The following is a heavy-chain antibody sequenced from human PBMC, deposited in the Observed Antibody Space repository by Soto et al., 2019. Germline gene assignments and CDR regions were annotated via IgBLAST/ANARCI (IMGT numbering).Heavy chain of an antibody. CDR3: ANDLPQYSSGWYYFDY. D-gene: IGHD6-13*01. Sequence: GESLKISCAASGFTFSSYAMSWVRQAPGKGLEWVSAISGSGGSTYYADSVKGRFTISRDNSKNTLYLQMNSLRAEDTAVDYCANDLPQYSSGWYYFDYWGQGTLVTVSS. J-gene: IGHJ4*02. V-gene: IGHV3-23*01. CDR1: GFTFSSYA. CDR2: ISGSGGST.